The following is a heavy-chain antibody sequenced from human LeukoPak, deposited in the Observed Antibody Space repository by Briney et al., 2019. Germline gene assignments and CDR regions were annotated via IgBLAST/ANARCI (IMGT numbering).Heavy chain of an antibody. D-gene: IGHD1-26*01. V-gene: IGHV3-33*01. J-gene: IGHJ4*02. Sequence: GGSLRLSCAASGFTFSSYGMHWVRQAPGKGLEWVAVIWYDGSNKYYADSVKGRFTISRDNSKNTLYLQMNSLRAEDTAVYYCARSKPGIAGAFDYWGQGTLVTVSS. CDR3: ARSKPGIAGAFDY. CDR1: GFTFSSYG. CDR2: IWYDGSNK.